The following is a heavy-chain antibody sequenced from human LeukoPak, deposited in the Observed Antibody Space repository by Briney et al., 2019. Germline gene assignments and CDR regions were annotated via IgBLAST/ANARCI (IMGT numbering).Heavy chain of an antibody. D-gene: IGHD6-13*01. CDR3: ARARSIAAAGIVLYSGAFDI. CDR2: IYHSGST. CDR1: GGSISSSNW. Sequence: PSGTLSLTCAVSGGSISSSNWWSWVRQPPGKGLEWIGEIYHSGSTIYNPSLKSRVTISVDKSKNQFSLKLSSVTAADTAVYYCARARSIAAAGIVLYSGAFDIWGQGTMVTVSS. V-gene: IGHV4-4*02. J-gene: IGHJ3*02.